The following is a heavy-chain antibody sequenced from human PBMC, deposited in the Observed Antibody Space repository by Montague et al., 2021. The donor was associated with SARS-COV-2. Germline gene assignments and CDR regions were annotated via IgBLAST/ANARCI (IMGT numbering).Heavy chain of an antibody. D-gene: IGHD3-9*01. CDR1: GFTVSSNY. V-gene: IGHV3-66*01. CDR2: IYSGVGT. CDR3: ARGHNVAYYDMLTGYYNPLLDS. Sequence: SLRLSCAASGFTVSSNYMIWVRQAPGMGLEWVSVIYSGVGTYYADPVKGRFTISRDNSKNTLYLQMNNLRAEDTAVYYCARGHNVAYYDMLTGYYNPLLDSWGQGTLVTVSS. J-gene: IGHJ4*02.